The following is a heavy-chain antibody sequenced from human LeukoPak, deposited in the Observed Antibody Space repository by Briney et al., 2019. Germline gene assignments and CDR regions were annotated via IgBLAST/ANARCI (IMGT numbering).Heavy chain of an antibody. CDR1: GGSISSGDHY. J-gene: IGHJ4*02. CDR3: ARGFGYDFADY. CDR2: ITLYSDTT. D-gene: IGHD2-2*01. Sequence: PSQTLSLTCSVSGGSISSGDHYWTWIRQPPGGGLEWMGFITLYSDTTSYNPSLKSRLMISIDTFKNQFSLTLTSVTAADTAVYFCARGFGYDFADYWGQGILVTVSS. V-gene: IGHV4-30-4*01.